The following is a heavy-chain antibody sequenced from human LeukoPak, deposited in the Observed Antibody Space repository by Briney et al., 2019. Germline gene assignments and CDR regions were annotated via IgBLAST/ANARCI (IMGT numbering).Heavy chain of an antibody. Sequence: GGSLRLSCAASGFTFDDYAMHWVRQAPGKGLEWVSGISWNSGNIGYADSVKGRFTISRDNAKNSLDMQMNSLRAEDTALYYCAKGIYYDSSGYYDYWGQGTLVTVSS. CDR3: AKGIYYDSSGYYDY. D-gene: IGHD3-22*01. J-gene: IGHJ4*02. V-gene: IGHV3-9*01. CDR2: ISWNSGNI. CDR1: GFTFDDYA.